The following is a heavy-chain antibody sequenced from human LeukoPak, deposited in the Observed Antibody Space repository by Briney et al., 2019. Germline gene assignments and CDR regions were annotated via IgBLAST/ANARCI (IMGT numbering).Heavy chain of an antibody. CDR1: GFTFSSYG. CDR3: AKDEVLLWFGELDY. CDR2: ISYDGSNK. D-gene: IGHD3-10*01. V-gene: IGHV3-30*18. J-gene: IGHJ4*02. Sequence: GRSLRLSCAASGFTFSSYGMHWVRQAPGKGLEWVAVISYDGSNKYYADSVKGRLTISRDNSKNTLYLQMNSLRAEDTAVYYCAKDEVLLWFGELDYWGQGTLVTVSS.